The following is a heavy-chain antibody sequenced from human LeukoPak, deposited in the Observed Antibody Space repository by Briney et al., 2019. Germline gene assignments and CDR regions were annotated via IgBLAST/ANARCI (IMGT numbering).Heavy chain of an antibody. CDR2: IYYSGST. CDR1: GGSISSGDYY. D-gene: IGHD3-22*01. CDR3: AREGSGYYHYFDY. V-gene: IGHV4-30-4*01. Sequence: SETLSLTCTVSGGSISSGDYYWIWIRQPPGKGPEWIGYIYYSGSTYYNPSLKSRVTISGDTSKNQFSLKVNSVTAADTAVYYCAREGSGYYHYFDYWGQGTLVTVSS. J-gene: IGHJ4*02.